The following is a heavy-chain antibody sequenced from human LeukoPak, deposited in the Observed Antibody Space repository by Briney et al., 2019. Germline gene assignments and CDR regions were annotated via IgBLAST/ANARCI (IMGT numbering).Heavy chain of an antibody. CDR1: GYTFTSYG. J-gene: IGHJ6*02. CDR2: ISAYNNNT. D-gene: IGHD2-15*01. V-gene: IGHV1-18*01. Sequence: ASVKVSCNASGYTFTSYGISWVRQPPGQGLEWMGWISAYNNNTNYAQKPQGRVTMTTDTDTSKAYMELRSLRSDDTAVYYCARDSSVVVAAIGAYYYYGMDVWGQGTTVTVSS. CDR3: ARDSSVVVAAIGAYYYYGMDV.